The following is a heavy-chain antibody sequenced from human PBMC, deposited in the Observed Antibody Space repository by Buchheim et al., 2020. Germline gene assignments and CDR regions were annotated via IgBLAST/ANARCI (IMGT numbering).Heavy chain of an antibody. D-gene: IGHD1-7*01. V-gene: IGHV3-74*03. CDR2: ITHDGN. CDR1: GFTLSSYW. Sequence: EVQLVESAGDLVQPGGSLRLSCAASGFTLSSYWMHWVRQVPGTGLEWVSLITHDGNTYADSVKGRFTIPRNNAEDTANIQMDSLRVEDTAVYYCARDGHGTTPLDLWGQGTL. J-gene: IGHJ4*02. CDR3: ARDGHGTTPLDL.